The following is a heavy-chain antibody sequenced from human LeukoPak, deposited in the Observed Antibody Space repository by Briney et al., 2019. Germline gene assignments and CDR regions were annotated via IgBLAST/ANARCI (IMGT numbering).Heavy chain of an antibody. J-gene: IGHJ4*02. CDR1: GFSFSIYW. CDR3: ARDMTGLAHDY. Sequence: GGSLRLSCAASGFSFSIYWMHWVRQAPGKGLVWVSRINSDGSTITYADSIKGRFTISRDNAKNTLYLQMNSLRAEDTAVYYCARDMTGLAHDYWGQGTLVTVSS. V-gene: IGHV3-74*01. D-gene: IGHD3/OR15-3a*01. CDR2: INSDGSTI.